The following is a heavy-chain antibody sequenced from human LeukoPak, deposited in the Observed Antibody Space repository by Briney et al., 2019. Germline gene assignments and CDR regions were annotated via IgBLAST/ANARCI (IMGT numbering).Heavy chain of an antibody. J-gene: IGHJ3*02. Sequence: SETLSLTCTVSGGSISSYYWSWIRQPAGKGLEWTGRIYTSGSTNYNPSLKSRVTMSVDTSKNQFSLKLSSVTAADTAVYYCARVRDFWSGYYRRNLDAFDIWGQGTMVTVSS. CDR1: GGSISSYY. CDR2: IYTSGST. V-gene: IGHV4-4*07. D-gene: IGHD3-3*01. CDR3: ARVRDFWSGYYRRNLDAFDI.